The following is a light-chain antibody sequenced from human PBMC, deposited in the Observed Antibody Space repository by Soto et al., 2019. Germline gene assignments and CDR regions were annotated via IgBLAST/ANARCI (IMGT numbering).Light chain of an antibody. CDR1: QSVSSN. CDR3: QQYENWPIT. CDR2: GAS. J-gene: IGKJ5*01. V-gene: IGKV3-15*01. Sequence: ERVMTQSPATLSVSPWERATLSCRASQSVSSNLAWYQRKPGQAPRLFIYGASTRATAIPPRFSGSGSGTEFTLTISSLQSEDFAVYYCQQYENWPITFGQGTRLEIK.